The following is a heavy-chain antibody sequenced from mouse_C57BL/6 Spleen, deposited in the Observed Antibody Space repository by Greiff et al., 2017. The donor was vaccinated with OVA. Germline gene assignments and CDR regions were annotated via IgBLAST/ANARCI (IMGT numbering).Heavy chain of an antibody. CDR1: GYTFTDYE. CDR2: IDPETGGT. V-gene: IGHV1-15*01. Sequence: VNVVESGAELVRPGASVTLSCKASGYTFTDYEMHWVKQTPVHGLEWIGAIDPETGGTAYNQKFKGKAILTADKSSSTAYMELRSLTSEDSAVYYGTRSNYYGSSYNWYFDVWGTGTTVTVSS. CDR3: TRSNYYGSSYNWYFDV. J-gene: IGHJ1*03. D-gene: IGHD1-1*01.